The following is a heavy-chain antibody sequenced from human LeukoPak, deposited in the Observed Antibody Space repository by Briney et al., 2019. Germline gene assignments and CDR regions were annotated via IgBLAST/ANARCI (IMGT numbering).Heavy chain of an antibody. V-gene: IGHV4-4*07. CDR3: ARQGSGGRAFDI. Sequence: ASETLSLTCTVSGGSISSYYWSWIRQPAGKGLEWIGRIYTSGSTNYNPSLKSRVTISLDTSKNQFSLKLNSVTAADTAVYYCARQGSGGRAFDIWGQGTMVTVSS. D-gene: IGHD3-16*01. CDR1: GGSISSYY. CDR2: IYTSGST. J-gene: IGHJ3*02.